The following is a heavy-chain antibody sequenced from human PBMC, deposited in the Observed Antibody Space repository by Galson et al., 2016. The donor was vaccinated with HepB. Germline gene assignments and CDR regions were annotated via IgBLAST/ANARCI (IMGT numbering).Heavy chain of an antibody. Sequence: SLRLSCAASGFSFQNYAMHWVRQAPGKGLEWVSLISWDAGTTYYVDSVKGRFTISRDSIKTSLYLQMNSLRPEDTAIYYCVKVGSAIAVTGYFDNWGQGTLVTVSS. J-gene: IGHJ4*02. V-gene: IGHV3-43D*03. CDR2: ISWDAGTT. D-gene: IGHD6-19*01. CDR3: VKVGSAIAVTGYFDN. CDR1: GFSFQNYA.